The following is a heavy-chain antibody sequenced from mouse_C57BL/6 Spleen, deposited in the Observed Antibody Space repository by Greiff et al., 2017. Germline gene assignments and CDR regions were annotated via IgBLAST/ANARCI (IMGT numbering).Heavy chain of an antibody. J-gene: IGHJ2*01. V-gene: IGHV1-42*01. Sequence: VQLKESGPELVKPGASVKISCKASGYSFTGYYMNWVKQSPEKSLEWIGEINPSTGGTTYNQKFKAKATLTVDKSSSTAYMQLKSLTSEDSAVYYCARTRHYYGSSYFDYWGQGTTLTVSS. D-gene: IGHD1-1*01. CDR2: INPSTGGT. CDR3: ARTRHYYGSSYFDY. CDR1: GYSFTGYY.